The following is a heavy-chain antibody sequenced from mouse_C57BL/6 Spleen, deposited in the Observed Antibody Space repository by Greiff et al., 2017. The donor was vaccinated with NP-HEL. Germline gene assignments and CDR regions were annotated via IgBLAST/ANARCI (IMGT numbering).Heavy chain of an antibody. Sequence: EVMLVESGGGLVKPGGSLKLSCAASGFTFSDYGMHWVRQAPEKGLEWVAYISSGSSTIYYADTVKGRFTSSRDNAKNTLFLQMTSLRSENTAMYYCARKDGFAYWGQGTLVTVSA. J-gene: IGHJ3*01. CDR3: ARKDGFAY. CDR1: GFTFSDYG. V-gene: IGHV5-17*01. CDR2: ISSGSSTI.